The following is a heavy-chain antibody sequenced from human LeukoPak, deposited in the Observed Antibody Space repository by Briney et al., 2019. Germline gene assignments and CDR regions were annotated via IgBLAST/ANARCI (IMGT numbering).Heavy chain of an antibody. CDR2: INPNSGGT. Sequence: ASVKVSCKASGYTFTGYYIHWVRQAPGQGLEWMGWINPNSGGTNYAQKFQDRVTMTRDTSINTAYMELSRLRSDDTAVYYCARDERYDSSGYPFDYWGQGTLVTVSS. CDR3: ARDERYDSSGYPFDY. J-gene: IGHJ4*02. D-gene: IGHD3-22*01. CDR1: GYTFTGYY. V-gene: IGHV1-2*02.